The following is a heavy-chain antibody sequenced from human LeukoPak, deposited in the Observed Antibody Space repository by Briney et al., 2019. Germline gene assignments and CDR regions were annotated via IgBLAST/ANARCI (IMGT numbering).Heavy chain of an antibody. CDR3: VREVPML. V-gene: IGHV3-53*01. Sequence: GGSLRLSCTASGITVSNYFMSWVRQAPGKGLEWVSVIFSGGTTFHADSVKGRFTVFRDISKNTLYLQMNNLRVDDTATYYCVREVPMLWGQGALVTVTS. J-gene: IGHJ4*02. CDR1: GITVSNYF. CDR2: IFSGGTT. D-gene: IGHD3-10*02.